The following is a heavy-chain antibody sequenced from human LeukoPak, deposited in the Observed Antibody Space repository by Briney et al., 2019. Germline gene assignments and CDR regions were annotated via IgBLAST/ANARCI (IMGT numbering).Heavy chain of an antibody. Sequence: GASVKVSCKASGYTFTSYVMSWVRQAPGQGLEWMGEINPSGGDTHYAQKFQGSVTMTRDTSTSTVYMELRSLTSEDTAVFYCQIHGGVAGSYFQYWGQGTLVTVSS. CDR2: INPSGGDT. D-gene: IGHD3-16*01. CDR1: GYTFTSYV. J-gene: IGHJ1*01. CDR3: QIHGGVAGSYFQY. V-gene: IGHV1-46*01.